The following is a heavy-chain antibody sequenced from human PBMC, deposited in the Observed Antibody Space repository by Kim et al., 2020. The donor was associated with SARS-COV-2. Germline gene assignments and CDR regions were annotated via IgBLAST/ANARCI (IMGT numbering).Heavy chain of an antibody. D-gene: IGHD3-10*01. Sequence: GGSLTLSCAASGFTFSGYWMHWVRQAPGKGLVWVSRINRDGSTTNYADSVKGRFTISRDNAKNTLYLQMNSLRAEDTAVYYCARETPVRGEYYFDYWGQGTLVTVSS. CDR1: GFTFSGYW. CDR2: INRDGSTT. V-gene: IGHV3-74*01. J-gene: IGHJ4*02. CDR3: ARETPVRGEYYFDY.